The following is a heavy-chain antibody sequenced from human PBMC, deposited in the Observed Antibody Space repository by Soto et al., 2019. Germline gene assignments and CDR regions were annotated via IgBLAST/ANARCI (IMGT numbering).Heavy chain of an antibody. CDR3: ARDFRDGYYVDY. V-gene: IGHV3-21*01. CDR1: GFTFSSYS. J-gene: IGHJ4*02. Sequence: EVQLVESGGGLVKPGGSLRLSCAASGFTFSSYSMNWVRQAPGKGLEWVASISSSTSYMYYADSVKGRFTISRDNAKNSLYLQMNSLRDEGTAVYYCARDFRDGYYVDYWGQGTLVTVSS. D-gene: IGHD6-25*01. CDR2: ISSSTSYM.